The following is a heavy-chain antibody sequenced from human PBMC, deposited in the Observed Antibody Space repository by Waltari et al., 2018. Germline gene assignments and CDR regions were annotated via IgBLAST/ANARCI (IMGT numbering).Heavy chain of an antibody. Sequence: EVQLVESGGALVQPGGSVRLSCAASGFTFSTTWMCWVRQPPGKGLEWVANIKPDGSEKYYVDSVKGRFTISRDNAKNSLYLQMNSLRAEDTAVYFCASGGGRPFDYWGQGTLVTVSS. CDR2: IKPDGSEK. CDR3: ASGGGRPFDY. D-gene: IGHD3-16*01. CDR1: GFTFSTTW. V-gene: IGHV3-7*01. J-gene: IGHJ4*02.